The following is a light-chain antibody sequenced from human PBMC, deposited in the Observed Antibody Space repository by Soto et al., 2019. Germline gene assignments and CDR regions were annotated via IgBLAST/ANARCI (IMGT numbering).Light chain of an antibody. CDR3: QSYDSSLSALYV. Sequence: QPVLTQPPSGSGAPGQRVTISCTGSSSNIGAGYDVHWYQQLPGTAPKLLIYGNSNRPSGVPDRFSGSKSGTSASLAITGLQAEDEADYYCQSYDSSLSALYVFGTGTKVTVL. J-gene: IGLJ1*01. CDR2: GNS. V-gene: IGLV1-40*01. CDR1: SSNIGAGYD.